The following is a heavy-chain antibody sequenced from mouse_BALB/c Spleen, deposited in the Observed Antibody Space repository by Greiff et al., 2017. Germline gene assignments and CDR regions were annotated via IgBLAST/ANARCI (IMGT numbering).Heavy chain of an antibody. Sequence: VQLKQSGPELVKPGASVKMSCKASGYTFTSYVMHWVKQKPGQGLEWIGYINPYNDGTKYNEKFKGKATLTSDKSSSTAYMELSSLTSEDSAVYYCARSHYDGYLAWFAYWGQGTLVTVSA. J-gene: IGHJ3*01. CDR2: INPYNDGT. V-gene: IGHV1-14*01. CDR1: GYTFTSYV. D-gene: IGHD2-3*01. CDR3: ARSHYDGYLAWFAY.